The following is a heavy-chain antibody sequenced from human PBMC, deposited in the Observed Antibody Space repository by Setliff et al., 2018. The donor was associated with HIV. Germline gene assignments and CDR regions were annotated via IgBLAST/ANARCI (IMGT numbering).Heavy chain of an antibody. CDR1: GGSISSYY. D-gene: IGHD6-13*01. Sequence: SETLSLTCTVSGGSISSYYWSWIRQPPGKGLEWIGYIYYSGSTNYNPSLKSRVTISVDPSKNQFSLKLSSVTAADTAVYYCARDGYSSSWYVISCSFDYWGQGILVTVSS. J-gene: IGHJ4*02. CDR2: IYYSGST. CDR3: ARDGYSSSWYVISCSFDY. V-gene: IGHV4-59*12.